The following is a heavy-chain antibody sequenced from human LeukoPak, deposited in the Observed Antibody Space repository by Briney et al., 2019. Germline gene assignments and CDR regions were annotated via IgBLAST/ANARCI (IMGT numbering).Heavy chain of an antibody. V-gene: IGHV1-69*01. CDR3: AVTSMATRGWFDP. Sequence: GASVKVSCKASGVTFSSYAISWVRQAPGQGLEWIGGTIPIFGTANYAQKFQGRVTITADESTSTAYMELGSLRSEDTAVYYCAVTSMATRGWFDPWGQGTLITVSS. D-gene: IGHD5-24*01. J-gene: IGHJ5*02. CDR2: TIPIFGTA. CDR1: GVTFSSYA.